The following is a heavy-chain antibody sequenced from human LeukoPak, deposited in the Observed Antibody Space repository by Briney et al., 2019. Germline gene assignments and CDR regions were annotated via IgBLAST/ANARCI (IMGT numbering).Heavy chain of an antibody. D-gene: IGHD2-15*01. CDR2: INHSGST. CDR3: ARGYCSGGSCYPRRPDYYYGMDV. J-gene: IGHJ6*04. V-gene: IGHV4-34*01. Sequence: SETLSLTCAVYGGSFSGYYWSWIRQPPGKGLEWIGEINHSGSTNYNPSLKSRVTISVDTSKNQFSLKLSSVTAADTAVYCCARGYCSGGSCYPRRPDYYYGMDVWGKGTTVTVSS. CDR1: GGSFSGYY.